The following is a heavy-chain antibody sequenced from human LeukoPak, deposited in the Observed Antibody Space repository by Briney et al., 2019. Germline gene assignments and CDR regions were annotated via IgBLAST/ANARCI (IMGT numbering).Heavy chain of an antibody. Sequence: ASVKVSCKASGYTFTIYGISWVRQAPGQGLEWMGWISAYNGNTNYAQKLQGRVTITADESTSTAYMELSSLRSEDTAVYYCARGPPGYSSGWCLGYWGQGTLVTVSS. V-gene: IGHV1-18*01. CDR2: ISAYNGNT. CDR3: ARGPPGYSSGWCLGY. J-gene: IGHJ4*02. D-gene: IGHD6-19*01. CDR1: GYTFTIYG.